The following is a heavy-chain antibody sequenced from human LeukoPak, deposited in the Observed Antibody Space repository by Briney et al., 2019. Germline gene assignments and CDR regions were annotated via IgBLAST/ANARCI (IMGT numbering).Heavy chain of an antibody. V-gene: IGHV3-23*01. CDR1: GFTFTSYA. CDR2: ISGSGDNA. J-gene: IGHJ4*02. D-gene: IGHD3-22*01. Sequence: GGSLRLSCAASGFTFTSYAMTWVRQAPGKGLEWVSVISGSGDNAYYADSVMGRFTISRDNSKNTLYLQMGSLRAEDMAVYYCARDSSYYYDSSGYSYADYWGQGTLVTVSS. CDR3: ARDSSYYYDSSGYSYADY.